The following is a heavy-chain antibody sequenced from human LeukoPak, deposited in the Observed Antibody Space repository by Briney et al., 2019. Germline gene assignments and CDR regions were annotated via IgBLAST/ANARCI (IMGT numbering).Heavy chain of an antibody. J-gene: IGHJ4*02. Sequence: ASVKVSCKASGYSFVGYGITWVRQAPGQGLEWMGWFNPENGNTNYAQKVQGRVAMTADTSTSTSYMELRSLRSDDTAVYYCARGDPGAYWGQGTLVTVSS. D-gene: IGHD2-21*02. CDR3: ARGDPGAY. CDR1: GYSFVGYG. V-gene: IGHV1-18*01. CDR2: FNPENGNT.